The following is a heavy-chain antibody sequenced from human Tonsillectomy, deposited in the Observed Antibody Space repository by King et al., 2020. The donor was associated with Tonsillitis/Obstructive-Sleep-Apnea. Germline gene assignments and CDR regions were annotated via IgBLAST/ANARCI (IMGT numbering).Heavy chain of an antibody. CDR1: GYSFTSYW. V-gene: IGHV5-10-1*01. J-gene: IGHJ5*02. CDR3: ARMTEVQGVITDNWFDP. CDR2: IDPSDSYT. D-gene: IGHD3-10*01. Sequence: EGQLVQSGAEVKKPGESLRISCKGSGYSFTSYWMSWVRQMPGKGLEWRGRIDPSDSYTNYSPSFQGHVSISADKSISTAYRQWSSLKASDTAMYYCARMTEVQGVITDNWFDPWGQGTLVTVSS.